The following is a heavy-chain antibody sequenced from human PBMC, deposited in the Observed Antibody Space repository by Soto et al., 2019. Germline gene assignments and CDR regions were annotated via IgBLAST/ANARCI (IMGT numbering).Heavy chain of an antibody. D-gene: IGHD5-12*01. CDR3: TSGPSGYGPSYYYGMDV. J-gene: IGHJ6*02. CDR1: GFTFSGSA. Sequence: EVQLVESGGGLVQPGGSLKLSCAASGFTFSGSAMHWVRQASGKGLEWVGRIRSKANSYATAYAASVKGRFTISRDDSKNTAYLQMNSLKTEDTAVYYCTSGPSGYGPSYYYGMDVWGQGTTVTVSS. V-gene: IGHV3-73*01. CDR2: IRSKANSYAT.